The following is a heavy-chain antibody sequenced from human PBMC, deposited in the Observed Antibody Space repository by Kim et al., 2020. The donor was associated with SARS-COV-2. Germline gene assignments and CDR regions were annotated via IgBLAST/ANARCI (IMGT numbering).Heavy chain of an antibody. CDR2: ISSSSSYI. V-gene: IGHV3-21*01. J-gene: IGHJ4*02. CDR1: GFTFSSYS. D-gene: IGHD3-3*01. Sequence: GGSLRLSCAASGFTFSSYSMNWVRQAPGKGLEWVSSISSSSSYIYYADSVKGRFTISRDNAKNSLYLQMNSLRAEDTAVYYCAISSLWSGYYTTDYWGQGTLVTVSS. CDR3: AISSLWSGYYTTDY.